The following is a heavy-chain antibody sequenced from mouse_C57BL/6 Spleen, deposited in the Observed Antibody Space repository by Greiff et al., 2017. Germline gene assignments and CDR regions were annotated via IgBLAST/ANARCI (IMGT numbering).Heavy chain of an antibody. Sequence: VQLQQPGAELVMPGASVKLSCKASGYTFTSYWMHWVQQRPGQGLEWIGEIDPSASYTNSNQKFKGKSTLTVDKSSSTAYMQLSSLTSEDSAVYYCARMDGFSFAYWGQGTLVTVSA. V-gene: IGHV1-69*01. CDR3: ARMDGFSFAY. CDR2: IDPSASYT. D-gene: IGHD2-3*01. CDR1: GYTFTSYW. J-gene: IGHJ3*01.